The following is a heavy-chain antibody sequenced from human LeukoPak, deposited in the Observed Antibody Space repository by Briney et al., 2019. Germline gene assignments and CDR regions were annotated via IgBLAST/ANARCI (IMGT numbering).Heavy chain of an antibody. D-gene: IGHD5-18*01. Sequence: PGGSLRLSCAASGFTFSSYWMSWVRQAPGKGLEWVANIKRDGSEKYYVDSVKGRFTISRDNAKNSLYLQMNSLRAEDTALYYCARATPWIQLWRVFDYWGQGTLVTVSS. CDR2: IKRDGSEK. V-gene: IGHV3-7*03. CDR1: GFTFSSYW. J-gene: IGHJ4*02. CDR3: ARATPWIQLWRVFDY.